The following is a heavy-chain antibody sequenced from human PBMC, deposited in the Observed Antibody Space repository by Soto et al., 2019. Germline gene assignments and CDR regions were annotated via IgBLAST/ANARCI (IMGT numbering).Heavy chain of an antibody. V-gene: IGHV4-59*12. CDR2: IYYSGST. CDR3: ARPAYCTNGVCHTDY. Sequence: PSETLSLTCTVSGGSISSYYWSWIRQPPGKGLEWIGYIYYSGSTNYNPSLKSRVTISVDTSKNQFSLKLSSVTAADTAVYYCARPAYCTNGVCHTDYWGQGTLVTVSS. CDR1: GGSISSYY. D-gene: IGHD2-8*01. J-gene: IGHJ4*02.